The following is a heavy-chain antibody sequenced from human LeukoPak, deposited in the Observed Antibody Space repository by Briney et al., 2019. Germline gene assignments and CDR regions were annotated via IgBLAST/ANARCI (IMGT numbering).Heavy chain of an antibody. V-gene: IGHV4-34*01. Sequence: SETLSLTCTVYGGALSGYYWSWIRQPPGKGLDWIGEINHSEIPRYNPSLKSRVTISLDTSKNQFSLNLTSVTAADTALYYCARGLSPAGETLGYWGQGTLVTVSS. CDR1: GGALSGYY. CDR3: ARGLSPAGETLGY. J-gene: IGHJ4*02. CDR2: INHSEIP. D-gene: IGHD7-27*01.